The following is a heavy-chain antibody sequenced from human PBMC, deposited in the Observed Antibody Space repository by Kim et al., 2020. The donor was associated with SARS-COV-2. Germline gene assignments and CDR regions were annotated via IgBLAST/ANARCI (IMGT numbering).Heavy chain of an antibody. CDR2: INANTGNP. Sequence: ASVKVSCKASGYSFTSYAMNWVRQAPGQGLEWMGWINANTGNPTYVQGFTGRFVFSLDTSVNTAYLQISSLKADDTAVYYCARDWGLDGWYFDAWGQGTLVTVSS. CDR3: ARDWGLDGWYFDA. D-gene: IGHD6-19*01. CDR1: GYSFTSYA. V-gene: IGHV7-4-1*02. J-gene: IGHJ5*02.